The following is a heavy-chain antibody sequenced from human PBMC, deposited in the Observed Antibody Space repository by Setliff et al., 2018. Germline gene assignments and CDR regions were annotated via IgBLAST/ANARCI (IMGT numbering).Heavy chain of an antibody. V-gene: IGHV3-48*01. J-gene: IGHJ3*01. CDR2: ISTSSGTR. CDR1: GFSFSNYG. D-gene: IGHD3-10*01. CDR3: AGRGGTAGSRAFDD. Sequence: GGSLRLSCVVSGFSFSNYGMTWVRQAPGKGLEWISYISTSSGTRYYADSVKGRFTISRDNATQSLYLQMNSLRAVDTALYYCAGRGGTAGSRAFDDWGQGAMVAVSS.